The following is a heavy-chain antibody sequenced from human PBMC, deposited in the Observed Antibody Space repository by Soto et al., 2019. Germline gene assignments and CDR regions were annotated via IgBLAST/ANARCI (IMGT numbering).Heavy chain of an antibody. D-gene: IGHD3-3*01. CDR2: IYWDDDK. V-gene: IGHV2-5*02. J-gene: IGHJ4*02. CDR1: GFSLSVSGLS. CDR3: AQKSGPYFDY. Sequence: QITLKESGPTLIKPTQTLTLTCTFSGFSLSVSGLSVGWIRQPPGEALEWLALIYWDDDKRYSPSVKSRLTITKDTSKNQVVLTMTNMDPVDTATYYCAQKSGPYFDYWGQGTLVTVSS.